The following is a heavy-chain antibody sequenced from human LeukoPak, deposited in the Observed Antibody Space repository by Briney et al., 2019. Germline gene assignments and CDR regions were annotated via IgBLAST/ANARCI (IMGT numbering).Heavy chain of an antibody. J-gene: IGHJ4*02. D-gene: IGHD3-3*01. CDR1: GGSISSGSYY. CDR3: ARVLPYDFWSGPSPYYFDY. V-gene: IGHV4-61*02. Sequence: SSETLSLTCTVSGGSISSGSYYWSWIRQPAGKGLEWIGRIYASGSTNYNPSLKSRVTISVDTSKNQFSLKLSSVTAADTAVYYCARVLPYDFWSGPSPYYFDYWGQGTLVTVSS. CDR2: IYASGST.